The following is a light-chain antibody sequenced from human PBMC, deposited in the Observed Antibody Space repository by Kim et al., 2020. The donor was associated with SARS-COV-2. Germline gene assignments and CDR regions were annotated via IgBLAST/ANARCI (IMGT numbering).Light chain of an antibody. J-gene: IGLJ1*01. CDR1: SSNIGAGYD. Sequence: RVTISWTGGSSNIGAGYDVHWYQHLPGTAPKLVIFGNTNRPSGVPDRFSGSKSGTSASLAITGLQAEDEADYYCQSYDTGLSGFVFGTGTKVTVL. V-gene: IGLV1-40*01. CDR2: GNT. CDR3: QSYDTGLSGFV.